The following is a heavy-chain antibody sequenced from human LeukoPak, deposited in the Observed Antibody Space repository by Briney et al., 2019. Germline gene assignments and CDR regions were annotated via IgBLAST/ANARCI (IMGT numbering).Heavy chain of an antibody. J-gene: IGHJ3*02. CDR1: GFNFDDHA. D-gene: IGHD6-19*01. V-gene: IGHV3-9*03. Sequence: GGSLRLSCAASGFNFDDHAMHWVRQAPGKGLEWVSGISWSSGSLGYADSVKGRFTISRDNAKNSLYLQMNSLRTEDMAFYYCTKGFTSGWIFDAFDMWGQGTMVTASS. CDR2: ISWSSGSL. CDR3: TKGFTSGWIFDAFDM.